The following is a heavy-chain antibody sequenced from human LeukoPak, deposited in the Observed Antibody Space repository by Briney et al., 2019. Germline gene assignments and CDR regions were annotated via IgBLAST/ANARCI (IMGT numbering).Heavy chain of an antibody. CDR3: ARGWGSVRVHFDY. J-gene: IGHJ4*02. CDR2: ISSSGNPM. V-gene: IGHV3-48*03. Sequence: GGSLRLSCAASGFTFSSYEMNWVRQAPGKGLEWVSYISSSGNPMYYADSVKGRFTISRDNAKNSLYLQMNSLRADDTAVYYCARGWGSVRVHFDYWGQGTLVTVSS. CDR1: GFTFSSYE. D-gene: IGHD3-16*01.